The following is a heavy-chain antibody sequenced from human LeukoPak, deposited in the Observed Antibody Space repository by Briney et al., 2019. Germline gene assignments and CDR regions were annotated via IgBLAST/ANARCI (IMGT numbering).Heavy chain of an antibody. J-gene: IGHJ4*02. CDR2: INSDGSST. V-gene: IGHV3-74*01. CDR3: ARTYYYDTSGYNYPFDY. D-gene: IGHD3-22*01. Sequence: GGSLRLSCAASGFTFSSYWMHWVRQAPGKGLLWVSRINSDGSSTNYADSVKGRLTISRDNAKNTLYLQMNSLRAEDTAVYYCARTYYYDTSGYNYPFDYWGQGTLVTVSS. CDR1: GFTFSSYW.